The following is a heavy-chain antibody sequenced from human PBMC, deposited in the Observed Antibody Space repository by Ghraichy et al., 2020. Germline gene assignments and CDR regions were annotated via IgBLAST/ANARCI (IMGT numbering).Heavy chain of an antibody. V-gene: IGHV1-18*03. CDR1: GYTFTSYG. CDR2: ISAYNGNT. Sequence: ASLKVSCKASGYTFTSYGISWVRQAPGQGLEWMGWISAYNGNTNYAQKLQGRVTMTTDTSTSTAYMELRSLRSDDMAAYYCARDIGDDFWSGYPIDYWGQGTLVTVSS. D-gene: IGHD3-3*01. CDR3: ARDIGDDFWSGYPIDY. J-gene: IGHJ4*02.